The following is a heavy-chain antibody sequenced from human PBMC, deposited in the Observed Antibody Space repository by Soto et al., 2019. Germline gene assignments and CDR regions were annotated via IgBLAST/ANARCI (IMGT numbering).Heavy chain of an antibody. D-gene: IGHD4-17*01. V-gene: IGHV2-5*02. CDR2: IYWDDDK. CDR1: GFSLSTSGVG. Sequence: QITLKESGPTLVKPTQTLTLTCTFSGFSLSTSGVGVGWIRQPPGKALEWLALIYWDDDKRYSPSLKSRLTITEDTSKNQVVLTMTNMDHVDTATYYCAHRQRTVYFDYWGQGTLVTVSS. J-gene: IGHJ4*02. CDR3: AHRQRTVYFDY.